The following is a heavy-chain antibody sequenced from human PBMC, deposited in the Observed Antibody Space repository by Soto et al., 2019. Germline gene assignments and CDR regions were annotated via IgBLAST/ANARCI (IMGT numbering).Heavy chain of an antibody. CDR1: GCSISSGGYS. CDR2: IYHSGST. D-gene: IGHD3-16*01. V-gene: IGHV4-30-2*01. CDR3: ARGPPMGY. J-gene: IGHJ4*02. Sequence: SETLCLTCAVSGCSISSGGYSWSWIRQPPGKGLEWIGYIYHSGSTYYNPSLKSRVTISVDWSKNQFSLKLTSVTAADTAVYYCARGPPMGYWGQGTLVTVSS.